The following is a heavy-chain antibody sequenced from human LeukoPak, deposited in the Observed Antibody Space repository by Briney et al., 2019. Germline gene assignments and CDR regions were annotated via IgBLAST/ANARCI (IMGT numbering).Heavy chain of an antibody. CDR1: GGSISSSSYY. J-gene: IGHJ4*02. Sequence: SETLSLTCTVSGGSISSSSYYWGWIRQPPGKGLEWIGSIYYSGSTYYNPSLKSRVTISVDTSKNQFSLKLSSVTAADTAVYYCASYGKAPRNFDHWGQGTLVTVSS. CDR3: ASYGKAPRNFDH. V-gene: IGHV4-39*01. CDR2: IYYSGST. D-gene: IGHD3-16*01.